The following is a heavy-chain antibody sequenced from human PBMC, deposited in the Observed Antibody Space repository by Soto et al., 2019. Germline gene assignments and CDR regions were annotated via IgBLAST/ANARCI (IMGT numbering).Heavy chain of an antibody. J-gene: IGHJ3*02. CDR1: GGSIFSHY. CDR2: IYYSGST. Sequence: SETLSLTCTVSGGSIFSHYWGWIRQPPGKGLEYIGYIYYSGSTNYNPSLKSRVTISVDTSKNQFSLKLSSVTAADTAVYYCARDPNGWHDAFDIWGKGTMVTVSS. CDR3: ARDPNGWHDAFDI. V-gene: IGHV4-59*11. D-gene: IGHD6-19*01.